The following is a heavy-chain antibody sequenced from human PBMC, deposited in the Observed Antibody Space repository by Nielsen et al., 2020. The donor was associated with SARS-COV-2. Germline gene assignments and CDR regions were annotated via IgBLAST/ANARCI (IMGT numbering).Heavy chain of an antibody. CDR2: IIPIFGTA. Sequence: SVKVSCKASGGTFSSYAISWVRQAPGQGLEWMGGIIPIFGTANYAQKFQGRVTITADESTSTAYMELSSLRSEDTAVYYCATIIAVAQYYYYYGMDVWGQGTTVTVSS. CDR3: ATIIAVAQYYYYYGMDV. J-gene: IGHJ6*02. V-gene: IGHV1-69*13. D-gene: IGHD6-19*01. CDR1: GGTFSSYA.